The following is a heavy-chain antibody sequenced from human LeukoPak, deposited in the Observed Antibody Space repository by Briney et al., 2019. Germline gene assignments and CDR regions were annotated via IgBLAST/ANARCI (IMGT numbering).Heavy chain of an antibody. CDR3: ARGSFVWYYGSGRLNWFDP. CDR1: GGSFSGYY. J-gene: IGHJ5*02. V-gene: IGHV4-34*01. Sequence: TSETLSLTCTVSGGSFSGYYWSWIRQPPGKGLEWIGEISHSGSTNYNPSLKSRVTISVDTSKNQFSLKLSSVTAADTAVYYCARGSFVWYYGSGRLNWFDPWGQGTLVTVSS. D-gene: IGHD3-10*01. CDR2: ISHSGST.